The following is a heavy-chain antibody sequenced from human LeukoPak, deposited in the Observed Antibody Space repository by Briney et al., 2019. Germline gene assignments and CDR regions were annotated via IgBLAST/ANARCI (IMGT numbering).Heavy chain of an antibody. J-gene: IGHJ4*02. CDR2: ISSGSSTI. V-gene: IGHV3-48*04. D-gene: IGHD6-13*01. Sequence: GGSLRLSCAASGFTFSSYSMNWVRQAPGKGLEWVSYISSGSSTIYYAYSVKGRFTISRDNAKNSLYLQMNSLRAEDTAVYYCARSYSSSWVDYWGQGTLVTVSS. CDR3: ARSYSSSWVDY. CDR1: GFTFSSYS.